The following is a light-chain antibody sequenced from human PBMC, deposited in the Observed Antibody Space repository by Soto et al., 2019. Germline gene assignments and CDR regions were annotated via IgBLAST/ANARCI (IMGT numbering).Light chain of an antibody. CDR2: SDY. V-gene: IGLV1-44*01. CDR3: AAWNGTLNGLYV. J-gene: IGLJ1*01. CDR1: SSNIGSLS. Sequence: QSVLTQPPSASGTPGQRVTISCSGSSSNIGSLSVDWYQHLPGTAPKLLIYSDYQRPSGVPDRFSGSKSGTSASLAISGLPSEDDADYYCAAWNGTLNGLYVFGTGTKLTVL.